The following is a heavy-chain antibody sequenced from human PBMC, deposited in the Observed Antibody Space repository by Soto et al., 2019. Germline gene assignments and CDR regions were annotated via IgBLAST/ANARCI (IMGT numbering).Heavy chain of an antibody. J-gene: IGHJ5*02. Sequence: SETLSLTCTVSGGSISSSSYYWGWIRQPPGKGLEWIGSIYYSGSTYYNPSLKSRVTISVDTSKNQFSLKLSSVTAADTAVYYCARHGLAYCGGDCYPTNWFDPWGQGTLVTVSS. CDR2: IYYSGST. V-gene: IGHV4-39*01. CDR1: GGSISSSSYY. D-gene: IGHD2-21*02. CDR3: ARHGLAYCGGDCYPTNWFDP.